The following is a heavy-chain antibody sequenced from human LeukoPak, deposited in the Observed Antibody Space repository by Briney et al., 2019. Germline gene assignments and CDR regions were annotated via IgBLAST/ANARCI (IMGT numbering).Heavy chain of an antibody. J-gene: IGHJ6*03. CDR1: GGTFSSYA. D-gene: IGHD3-10*01. CDR2: IIPIFGTA. CDR3: ARVLDTMVREVSQAPYYYYYMDV. V-gene: IGHV1-69*05. Sequence: SVKVSXKASGGTFSSYAISWVRQAPGQGLEWMGGIIPIFGTANYAQKFQGRVTITTDESTSTAYMELSSLRSEDTAVYYCARVLDTMVREVSQAPYYYYYMDVWGKGTTVTVSS.